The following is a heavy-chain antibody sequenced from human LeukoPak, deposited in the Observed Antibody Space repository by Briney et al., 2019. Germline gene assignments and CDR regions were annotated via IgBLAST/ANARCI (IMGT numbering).Heavy chain of an antibody. CDR3: ARGGDYGDYYFDS. CDR2: IYSGGST. D-gene: IGHD4-17*01. V-gene: IGHV3-53*01. Sequence: PGGSLRLSCAASGFTVSSNYMSWVRQAPGKGLEWVSVIYSGGSTYYADSVKGRFTISRDNSKNTLYLQMTSLRAEDTAVYYCARGGDYGDYYFDSWGQGTLVTVSS. J-gene: IGHJ4*02. CDR1: GFTVSSNY.